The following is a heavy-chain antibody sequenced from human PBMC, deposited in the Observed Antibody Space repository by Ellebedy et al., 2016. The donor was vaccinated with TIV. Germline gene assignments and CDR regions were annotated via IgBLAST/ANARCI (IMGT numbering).Heavy chain of an antibody. D-gene: IGHD3-22*01. V-gene: IGHV3-33*01. CDR3: ARDQPYYYSSGYDY. CDR1: GFTFSSYG. CDR2: IWYDGSNK. J-gene: IGHJ4*02. Sequence: GGSLRLSXAAPGFTFSSYGMHWVRQAPGKGLEWVAVIWYDGSNKYYADSVKGRFTISRDNSKNTLYLQMNSLRAEDTAVYYCARDQPYYYSSGYDYWGQGTLVTVSS.